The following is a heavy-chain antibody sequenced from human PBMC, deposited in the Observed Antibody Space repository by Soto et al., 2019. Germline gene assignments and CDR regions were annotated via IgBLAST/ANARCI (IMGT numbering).Heavy chain of an antibody. V-gene: IGHV3-23*01. J-gene: IGHJ5*02. Sequence: EVQLLESGGGLVQPGGSLRLSCAASGFTFGSYAMSWVRQAPGKGLEWVSGISGSGGSTYYADSVKGRFTISRDNTKNPHYLQMNRLTAEDTAVYYCAKDPRKVLVVVAPTPLQTTYNWFDPWGQGTLVTVSS. CDR2: ISGSGGST. CDR1: GFTFGSYA. D-gene: IGHD2-15*01. CDR3: AKDPRKVLVVVAPTPLQTTYNWFDP.